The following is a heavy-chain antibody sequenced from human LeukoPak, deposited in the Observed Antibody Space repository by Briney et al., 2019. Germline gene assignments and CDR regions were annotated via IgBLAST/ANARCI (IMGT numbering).Heavy chain of an antibody. J-gene: IGHJ3*02. CDR1: GGSISSYS. V-gene: IGHV4-4*07. CDR3: AREANAFDI. CDR2: IFTSGNT. Sequence: SETLSLTCTVSGGSISSYSWSWIRQPAGAGLEWIGRIFTSGNTNYNPSLKSRVTMSVDTSKNQFSLKLSSVTAADTAVYYCAREANAFDIWGQGTMVTVSS.